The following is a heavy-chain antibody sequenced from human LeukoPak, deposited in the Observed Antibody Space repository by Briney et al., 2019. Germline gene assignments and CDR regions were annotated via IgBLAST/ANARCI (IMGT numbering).Heavy chain of an antibody. Sequence: ASVKVSCKTSGYTFTNYGISWVRQAPGQGLEWMGWISAYNGATNYARKFQGRVAITTDTSTSTAYMELGSLTSDDTAVYYCARDRSYGPYNFEDWGQGTMVTVSS. CDR1: GYTFTNYG. CDR3: ARDRSYGPYNFED. CDR2: ISAYNGAT. D-gene: IGHD3-16*01. J-gene: IGHJ4*02. V-gene: IGHV1-18*01.